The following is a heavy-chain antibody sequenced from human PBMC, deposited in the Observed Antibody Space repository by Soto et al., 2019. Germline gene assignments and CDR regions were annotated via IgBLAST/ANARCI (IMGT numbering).Heavy chain of an antibody. V-gene: IGHV4-4*07. J-gene: IGHJ4*02. Sequence: QLQESGPGLVKPSETLSLTCTVSCASISSYYWSWIRQPAGKGLEWIGRIYTNMNTNYNPSLKSRVTMPVDTSTNQFSLRLSAVTAAYPAVSDCLRVWSVYGGNDLWESFDYWCQGILGSVSS. CDR2: IYTNMNT. D-gene: IGHD5-12*01. CDR3: LRVWSVYGGNDLWESFDY. CDR1: CASISSYY.